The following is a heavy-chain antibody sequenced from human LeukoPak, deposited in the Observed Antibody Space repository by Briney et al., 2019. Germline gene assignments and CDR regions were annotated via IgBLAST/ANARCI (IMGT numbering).Heavy chain of an antibody. CDR1: GFTFSDFW. Sequence: GGSLRLSCAASGFTFSDFWMSWVRQAPGRGLEWGANIKEVGSETYYVDSVKGRFTVSRDNAKNSVYLQMNSLRVNDTAVYYCVRGAEGYWGQGTLVTVSS. J-gene: IGHJ4*02. V-gene: IGHV3-7*01. CDR3: VRGAEGY. CDR2: IKEVGSET.